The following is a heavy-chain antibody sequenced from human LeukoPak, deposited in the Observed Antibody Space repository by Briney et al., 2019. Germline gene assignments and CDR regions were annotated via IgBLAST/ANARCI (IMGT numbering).Heavy chain of an antibody. CDR1: GGSISSFY. CDR2: IYYSGST. CDR3: ARHWLDSGTPDRFDY. J-gene: IGHJ4*02. Sequence: SETLSLTCTVSGGSISSFYWSWIRRPPGKGLEWIGYIYYSGSTNYNPSLKSRVTISVDTSKKQFSLRLSSVTAADTAVYYCARHWLDSGTPDRFDYWGQGTLVTVSS. V-gene: IGHV4-59*08. D-gene: IGHD3-10*01.